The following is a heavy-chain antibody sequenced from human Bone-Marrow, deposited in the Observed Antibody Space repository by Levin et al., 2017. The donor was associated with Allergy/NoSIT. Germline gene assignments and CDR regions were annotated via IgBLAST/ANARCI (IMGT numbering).Heavy chain of an antibody. D-gene: IGHD1-26*01. J-gene: IGHJ5*02. CDR2: INQDGSEK. Sequence: GGSLRLSCAASGFMFSTYWMSWVRQAPGKGLEWVASINQDGSEKYYVDSVNGRFTISRDNAKNSLYLQLNSLRAEDTAVYYCARDHTASYRSWFDPWGQGTLVTVSS. CDR1: GFMFSTYW. V-gene: IGHV3-7*01. CDR3: ARDHTASYRSWFDP.